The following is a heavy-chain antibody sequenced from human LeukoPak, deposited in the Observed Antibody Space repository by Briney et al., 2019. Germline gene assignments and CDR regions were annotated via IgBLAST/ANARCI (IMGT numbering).Heavy chain of an antibody. D-gene: IGHD5-12*01. J-gene: IGHJ4*02. V-gene: IGHV3-7*01. Sequence: GGSLRLSCAASGFTFSRDWMHWVRQAPGKGLEWVAHINQDGSEEHHMDSVKARFTISRDNAKNSLSLQMNSLRAEDTAVYYCVRDGGVSGYDLLDYWGQGTLVTVSS. CDR1: GFTFSRDW. CDR2: INQDGSEE. CDR3: VRDGGVSGYDLLDY.